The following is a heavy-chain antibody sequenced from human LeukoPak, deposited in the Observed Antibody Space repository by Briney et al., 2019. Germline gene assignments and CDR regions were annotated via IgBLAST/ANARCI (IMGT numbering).Heavy chain of an antibody. J-gene: IGHJ4*02. CDR2: ISSSSSTI. V-gene: IGHV3-48*01. D-gene: IGHD4-17*01. CDR3: ARAHSAVTTGRTSDY. Sequence: PGGSLRLSCAASGFTFSSYSMNWVRQAPGKGLEGVSYISSSSSTIYYADSVKGRFTISRDNAKNSLYLQMNSLRAEDTAVYYCARAHSAVTTGRTSDYWGQGTLVTVSS. CDR1: GFTFSSYS.